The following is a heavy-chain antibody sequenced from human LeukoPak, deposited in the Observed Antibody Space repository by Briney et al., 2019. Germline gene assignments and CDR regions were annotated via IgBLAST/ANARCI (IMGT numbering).Heavy chain of an antibody. CDR3: ARECGGDCSSFDY. V-gene: IGHV1-46*01. CDR1: GYTLTELS. CDR2: INPSGGST. Sequence: ASVKVSCKVSGYTLTELSMHWVRQAPGQGLEWMGIINPSGGSTSYAQKFQGRVTMTRDTSTSTVYMELSSLRSEDTAVYYCARECGGDCSSFDYWGQGTLVTVSS. J-gene: IGHJ4*02. D-gene: IGHD2-21*02.